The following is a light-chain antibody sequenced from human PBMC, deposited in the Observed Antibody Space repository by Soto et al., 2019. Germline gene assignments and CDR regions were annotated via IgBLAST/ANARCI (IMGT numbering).Light chain of an antibody. V-gene: IGKV3-11*01. CDR2: DTY. CDR1: QSVSGD. CDR3: QQRNTWPWT. Sequence: EIVLTQSPATLSLSPGQRATLSCRASQSVSGDLAWFQQKPGQAPRLLIYDTYNGATALPARFSGSGSGTDFTLTISSLEPEDFAVYYCQQRNTWPWTSGQGTKVEIK. J-gene: IGKJ1*01.